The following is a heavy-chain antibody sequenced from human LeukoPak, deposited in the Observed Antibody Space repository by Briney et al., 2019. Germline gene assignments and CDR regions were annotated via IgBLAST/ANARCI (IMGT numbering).Heavy chain of an antibody. CDR2: ISGSGNSA. CDR1: GFTYTSYG. D-gene: IGHD3-22*01. CDR3: ARSYYHDSSGRFDS. Sequence: GGSLRLCCAASGFTYTSYGMAWVRQAPGKGLEWVSTISGSGNSAYYGDSVQGRFTISRDNSRNTVYLQMSSLRAEDTAVYYCARSYYHDSSGRFDSWGQGTLVTVSS. V-gene: IGHV3-23*01. J-gene: IGHJ4*02.